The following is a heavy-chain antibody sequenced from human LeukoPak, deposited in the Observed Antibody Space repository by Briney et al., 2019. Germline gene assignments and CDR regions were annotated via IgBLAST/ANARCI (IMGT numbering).Heavy chain of an antibody. Sequence: GGSLRLSCEGSAFIFSGHWMNWVRQTPGKGLEWVASIKEDGSERQYVDSVKGRFSISRDNTKGSLFLQLNSLRAEDTAVYYCARPGYSYGNGYNWFDPWGQGTLVTVSS. V-gene: IGHV3-7*03. CDR3: ARPGYSYGNGYNWFDP. D-gene: IGHD5-18*01. CDR2: IKEDGSER. J-gene: IGHJ5*02. CDR1: AFIFSGHW.